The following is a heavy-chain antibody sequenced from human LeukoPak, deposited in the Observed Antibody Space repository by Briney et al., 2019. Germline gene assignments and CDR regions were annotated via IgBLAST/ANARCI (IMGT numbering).Heavy chain of an antibody. V-gene: IGHV3-21*01. J-gene: IGHJ6*02. CDR2: ISSSSSYI. CDR1: GFTFSSYS. D-gene: IGHD3-3*01. CDR3: ASSSPHGKGWSYYYGMDV. Sequence: TGGSLRLSCAASGFTFSSYSMNWVRQAPGKGLEWVPSISSSSSYIYYADSVKGRFTISRDNAKNSLYLQMNSLRAEDTAVYYCASSSPHGKGWSYYYGMDVWGQGTTVTVSS.